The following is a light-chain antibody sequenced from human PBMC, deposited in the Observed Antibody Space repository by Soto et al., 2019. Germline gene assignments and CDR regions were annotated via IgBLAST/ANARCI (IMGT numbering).Light chain of an antibody. CDR1: QNIGIW. J-gene: IGKJ1*01. Sequence: DVEMSQAASRVWEEGRDRGTLTCWTGQNIGIWLAWYQQKPGKAPTLLIHKASTLESGVPSRFSGSGSGTEFTLTISSLQPDDFATYVCLQYNTFAKTFGQGTKVDIK. V-gene: IGKV1-5*03. CDR3: LQYNTFAKT. CDR2: KAS.